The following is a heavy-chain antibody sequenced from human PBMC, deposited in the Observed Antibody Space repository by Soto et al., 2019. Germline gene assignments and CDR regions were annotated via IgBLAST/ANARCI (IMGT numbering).Heavy chain of an antibody. V-gene: IGHV3-23*01. Sequence: PGGSLRLSCAASGFTFSSYAMSWVRQAPGKGLEWVSAISGSGGSTYYADSVKGRFTISRDNSKNTLYLQMNSLRAEDTAVYYCAKKFGYGVTTGGVLDYWGQGTLVTVSS. CDR3: AKKFGYGVTTGGVLDY. D-gene: IGHD4-17*01. CDR2: ISGSGGST. CDR1: GFTFSSYA. J-gene: IGHJ4*02.